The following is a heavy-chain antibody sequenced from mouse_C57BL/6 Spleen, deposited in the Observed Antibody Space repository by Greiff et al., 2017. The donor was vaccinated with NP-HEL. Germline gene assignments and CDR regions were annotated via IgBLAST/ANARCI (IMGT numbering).Heavy chain of an antibody. CDR1: GFTFSSYA. CDR2: ISDGGSYT. CDR3: ARLHFDY. V-gene: IGHV5-4*01. J-gene: IGHJ2*01. Sequence: EVQVVESGGGLVKPGGSLKLSCAASGFTFSSYAMSWVRQTPEKRLEWVATISDGGSYTYYPDNVKGRFTISRDNAKNNLYLQMSHLKSEDTAMYYCARLHFDYWGQGTTLTVSS.